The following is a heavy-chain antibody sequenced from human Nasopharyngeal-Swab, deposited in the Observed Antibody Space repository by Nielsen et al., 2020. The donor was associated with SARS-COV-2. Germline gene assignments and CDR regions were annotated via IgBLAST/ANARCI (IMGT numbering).Heavy chain of an antibody. CDR1: GGTFSSYA. V-gene: IGHV1-69*06. J-gene: IGHJ6*02. CDR3: ARIGGSPPDYYYGMDV. Sequence: SVKVSCKASGGTFSSYAISWVRQAPGQGLEWMGGIIPIFGTANYAQKFQGRVTITADKSTSTAYMELSRLRSDDTAVYYCARIGGSPPDYYYGMDVWGQGTTVTVSS. D-gene: IGHD3-22*01. CDR2: IIPIFGTA.